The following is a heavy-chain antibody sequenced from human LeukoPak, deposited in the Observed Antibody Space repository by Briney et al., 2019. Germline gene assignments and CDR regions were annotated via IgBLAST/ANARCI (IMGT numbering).Heavy chain of an antibody. CDR2: IIPILGIA. D-gene: IGHD2-2*01. CDR3: AKAEGVVPAADFDY. V-gene: IGHV1-69*04. J-gene: IGHJ4*02. Sequence: GASVKVSCKASGGTFSSYAIGWVRQAPGQGLEWMGRIIPILGIANYAQKFQGRVTITADKSTSTAYMELSSLRSEDTAVYYCAKAEGVVPAADFDYWGQGTLVTVSS. CDR1: GGTFSSYA.